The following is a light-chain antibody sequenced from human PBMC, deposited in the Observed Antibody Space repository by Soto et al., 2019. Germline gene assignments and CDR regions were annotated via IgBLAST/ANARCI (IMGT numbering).Light chain of an antibody. CDR2: WAS. Sequence: DIVMTQSPDSLAVSLGERATINCKSSQSLLYSSNNKNYLAWYQQKPGQPPKLLIYWASTRESGVPDRFSGSGFGTDFTLTISSLQAEDVAVYYCQQYYSTPRTFGQGTKLEIK. CDR1: QSLLYSSNNKNY. V-gene: IGKV4-1*01. CDR3: QQYYSTPRT. J-gene: IGKJ2*01.